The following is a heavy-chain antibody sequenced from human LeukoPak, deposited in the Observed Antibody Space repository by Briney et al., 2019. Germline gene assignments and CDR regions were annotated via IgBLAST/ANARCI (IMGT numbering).Heavy chain of an antibody. CDR1: GGSFSGYY. J-gene: IGHJ4*02. V-gene: IGHV4-34*01. CDR3: ARDLGRSSSWYDGY. D-gene: IGHD6-13*01. CDR2: INHSGST. Sequence: PSETLSLTCAVYGGSFSGYYWSWIRQPPGKGLEWIGEINHSGSTNYNPSLKSRVTISVDTSKNQFSLKLSSVTAADTAVYYCARDLGRSSSWYDGYWGQGTLVTVSS.